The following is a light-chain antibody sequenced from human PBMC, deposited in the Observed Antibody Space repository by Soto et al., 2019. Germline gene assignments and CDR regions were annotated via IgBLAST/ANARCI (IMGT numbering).Light chain of an antibody. CDR2: AAS. Sequence: DIQMTQFPSSLSASVGDRVTITCRASQGIRNDLGWYQQKPGQAPKRLIYAASSLQSGVQSRFCGSGSGTEFTLAISSLQPEDSATFYCLQHSTYPLTFGQGTKVEIK. J-gene: IGKJ1*01. CDR1: QGIRND. CDR3: LQHSTYPLT. V-gene: IGKV1-17*01.